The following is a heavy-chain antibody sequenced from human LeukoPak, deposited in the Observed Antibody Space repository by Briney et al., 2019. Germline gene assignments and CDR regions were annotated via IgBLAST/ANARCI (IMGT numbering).Heavy chain of an antibody. V-gene: IGHV4-39*07. Sequence: SETLALTCTVSGGSISSSSYYWGWIRQPPGKGLEWIGSIYYSGSAYYNLSLKSRVTISVDTSKNQFSLKVSSVTAADTAVYYCARGSRGTSIGYSYYHMDVWGKGTTVTVSS. D-gene: IGHD2-2*01. CDR1: GGSISSSSYY. CDR3: ARGSRGTSIGYSYYHMDV. CDR2: IYYSGSA. J-gene: IGHJ6*03.